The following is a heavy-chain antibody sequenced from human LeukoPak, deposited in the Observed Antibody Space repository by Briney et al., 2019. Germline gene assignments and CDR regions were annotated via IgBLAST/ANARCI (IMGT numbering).Heavy chain of an antibody. Sequence: PGGSLRLSCAASGFTFSTYWLNWVRQAPGKELEWVADIKPDGSHVSYVDSVKGRFSISRDNAQNSLYLQVSSLRAEDTAIYYCAREGRLLGAFDVWGQGTMVSVSS. CDR3: AREGRLLGAFDV. J-gene: IGHJ3*01. CDR2: IKPDGSHV. CDR1: GFTFSTYW. V-gene: IGHV3-7*01.